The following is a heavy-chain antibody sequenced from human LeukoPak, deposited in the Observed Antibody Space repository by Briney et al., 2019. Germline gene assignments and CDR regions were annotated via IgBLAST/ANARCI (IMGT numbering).Heavy chain of an antibody. D-gene: IGHD3-10*01. CDR1: GYTFTGYY. CDR3: ARVRVTMVRGVSYFQH. J-gene: IGHJ1*01. V-gene: IGHV1-2*02. Sequence: ASVKVSCKASGYTFTGYYMHWVRQAPGQGLEWMGWINPNSGGTNYAQKFQGRVTMTRDTSISTAYMELSRLRSDDTAVYYCARVRVTMVRGVSYFQHWGQGTLVTVSS. CDR2: INPNSGGT.